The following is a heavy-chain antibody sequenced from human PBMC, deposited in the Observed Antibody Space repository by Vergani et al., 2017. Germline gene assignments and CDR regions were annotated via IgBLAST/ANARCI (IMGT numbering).Heavy chain of an antibody. CDR1: GGSISSGSYY. CDR3: ARDSGRRAAAYNWFDP. J-gene: IGHJ5*02. D-gene: IGHD6-13*01. Sequence: QVQLQESGPGLVKPSQTLSLTCTVSGGSISSGSYYWSWIRQPAGKGLEWIGRIYTSGSTNYNPSLKSRVTISVDTSKNQFSLKLSSVTAADTAVYYCARDSGRRAAAYNWFDPWGQGTLVTVSS. CDR2: IYTSGST. V-gene: IGHV4-61*02.